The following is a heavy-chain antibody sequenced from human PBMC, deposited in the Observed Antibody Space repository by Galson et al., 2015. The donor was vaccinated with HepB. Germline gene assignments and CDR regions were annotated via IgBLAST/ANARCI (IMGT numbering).Heavy chain of an antibody. D-gene: IGHD6-19*01. Sequence: SLRLSCAASGFTFEDYTMHWVRQAPGKGLEWVSLISWDGGSTYYADSVKGRFTISRDNSKNSLYLQMNSLRTKDTALYYCAKDGAPQGGWYPLTFESWGQGTLVTVSS. J-gene: IGHJ5*01. V-gene: IGHV3-43*01. CDR1: GFTFEDYT. CDR2: ISWDGGST. CDR3: AKDGAPQGGWYPLTFES.